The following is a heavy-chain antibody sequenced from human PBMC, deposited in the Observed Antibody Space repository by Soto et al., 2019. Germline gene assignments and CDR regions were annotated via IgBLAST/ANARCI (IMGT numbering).Heavy chain of an antibody. CDR1: GFSLTTSGVG. J-gene: IGHJ4*02. CDR3: AHRILRTVFGLVTTTAIYFDF. D-gene: IGHD3-3*01. Sequence: QITLNESGPPVVKPAETLTLTCTFSGFSLTTSGVGVGWIRQSPGKAPEWLALIYWDDDKRYSASLKSRLTITKDTSKIQVVLTMASVDPADTAIYYCAHRILRTVFGLVTTTAIYFDFWGQGTPVVVSS. V-gene: IGHV2-5*02. CDR2: IYWDDDK.